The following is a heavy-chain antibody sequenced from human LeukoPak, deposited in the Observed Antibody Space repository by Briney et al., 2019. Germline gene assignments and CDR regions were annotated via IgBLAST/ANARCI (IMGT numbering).Heavy chain of an antibody. Sequence: GGSLRLFCAASGFTFSRHWMSWVRQAPGEGLEWVANIKQDGNETYYVDSVKGRFTISRDNAKNSLYLQMDSLRAEDTALYYCAGGSGNSWFDPWGQGTLVTVSS. V-gene: IGHV3-7*04. CDR2: IKQDGNET. D-gene: IGHD3-3*01. J-gene: IGHJ5*02. CDR1: GFTFSRHW. CDR3: AGGSGNSWFDP.